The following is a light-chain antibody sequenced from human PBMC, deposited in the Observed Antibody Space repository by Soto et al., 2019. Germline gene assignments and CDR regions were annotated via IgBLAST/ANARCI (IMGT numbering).Light chain of an antibody. CDR1: QSLVYSDGKTY. Sequence: DVVLTQTPLSSPVTLGQPASISCRSSQSLVYSDGKTYLSWLQQRPGQPPSLLIYQISNRFSGAQDRFSGSGAETDFTLKISRVEAEDIGVYSCVQFSHFPRTFGQGTKLEIK. V-gene: IGKV2-24*01. J-gene: IGKJ1*01. CDR2: QIS. CDR3: VQFSHFPRT.